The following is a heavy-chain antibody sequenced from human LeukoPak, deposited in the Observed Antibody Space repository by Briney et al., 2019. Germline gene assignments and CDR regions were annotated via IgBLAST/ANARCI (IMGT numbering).Heavy chain of an antibody. D-gene: IGHD3-22*01. CDR3: ARDIRITYYYDSSGYYSDYYYYGMDV. CDR1: GFTFSSYW. Sequence: PGGSLRLSCAASGFTFSSYWMSWVRQAPGKGLEWVANIKQDGSEKYYVDSVKGRFTISRDNAKNSLYLQMNSLRAEDTAVYYCARDIRITYYYDSSGYYSDYYYYGMDVWGQGTTVTVSS. J-gene: IGHJ6*02. V-gene: IGHV3-7*01. CDR2: IKQDGSEK.